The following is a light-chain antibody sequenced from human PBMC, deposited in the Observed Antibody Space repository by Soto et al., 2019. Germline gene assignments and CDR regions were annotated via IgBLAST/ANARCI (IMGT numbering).Light chain of an antibody. V-gene: IGKV3-20*01. Sequence: IVLTQSPGTRSFSPGERATLSCRASQTVSSNYLAWYQQKPGQAPRLLIYGASSRATGIPERFSGSGSGTDFTLTISRLEPEDFAVYYCQQYGSAPEVFGQGTKVEIK. CDR2: GAS. CDR3: QQYGSAPEV. J-gene: IGKJ1*01. CDR1: QTVSSNY.